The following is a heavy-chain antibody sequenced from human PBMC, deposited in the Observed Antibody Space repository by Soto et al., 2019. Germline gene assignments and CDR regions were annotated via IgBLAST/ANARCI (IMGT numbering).Heavy chain of an antibody. CDR1: GFTFSRFW. D-gene: IGHD4-4*01. V-gene: IGHV3-7*03. Sequence: EVQLVESGGGLVQPGGSLRLACAASGFTFSRFWMSWVRQAPGKGLEWVANIKEDGSEKYYVDSVKGRFTISRDNAKNLLFLQMNSLRAEDTVVYFCTCHPPWGDYNKYARNYWGQGTHVTVSS. J-gene: IGHJ4*02. CDR3: TCHPPWGDYNKYARNY. CDR2: IKEDGSEK.